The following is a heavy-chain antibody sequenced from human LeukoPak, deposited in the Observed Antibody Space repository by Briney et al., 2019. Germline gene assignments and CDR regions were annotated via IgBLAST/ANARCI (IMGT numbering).Heavy chain of an antibody. CDR1: GFTFSNYW. D-gene: IGHD2-2*01. CDR3: AKARYCDSTTCRYYGMDV. J-gene: IGHJ6*02. Sequence: GGCLRLSCAASGFTFSNYWMHWVRQAPGKGLVWVSHINSDGISTSYADSVKGRFTISRDNAKNTLYLQMNSLRAEDTAVYYCAKARYCDSTTCRYYGMDVWGQGTTVTVSS. V-gene: IGHV3-74*01. CDR2: INSDGIST.